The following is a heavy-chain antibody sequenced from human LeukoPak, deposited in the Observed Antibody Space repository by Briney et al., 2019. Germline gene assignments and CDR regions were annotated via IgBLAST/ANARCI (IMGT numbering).Heavy chain of an antibody. V-gene: IGHV5-51*01. D-gene: IGHD6-19*01. J-gene: IGHJ4*02. CDR2: IYPGDSDT. CDR1: GYSFTSYW. Sequence: GESLEISCKGSGYSFTSYWIGWVRQMPGKGLEWMGIIYPGDSDTRYIPSFQGQVTISADKSISTAYLQWNSLKASDTAMYYCARQVAGTALFDWGQGTLVTVSS. CDR3: ARQVAGTALFD.